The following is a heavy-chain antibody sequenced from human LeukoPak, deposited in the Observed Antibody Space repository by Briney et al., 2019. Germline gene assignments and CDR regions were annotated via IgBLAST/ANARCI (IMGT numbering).Heavy chain of an antibody. CDR1: GGSVSSGSYY. J-gene: IGHJ4*02. CDR2: IYYSGST. D-gene: IGHD3-10*01. V-gene: IGHV4-61*01. CDR3: ARMYYYGSGSYYTLIVY. Sequence: PSETLSLTCTVSGGSVSSGSYYWSWIRQPPGKGLEWIGYIYYSGSTNYNPSLKSRVTISVDTSKNQFSLKLSSVTAADTAVYYCARMYYYGSGSYYTLIVYWGQGTLVTVSS.